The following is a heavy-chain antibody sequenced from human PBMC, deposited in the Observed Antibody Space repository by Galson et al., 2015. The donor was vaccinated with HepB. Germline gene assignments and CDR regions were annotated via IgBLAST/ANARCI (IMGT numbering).Heavy chain of an antibody. D-gene: IGHD3-10*02. V-gene: IGHV3-15*01. CDR2: IKSKTDGETT. J-gene: IGHJ4*02. CDR3: IAISPYVPRGY. CDR1: GFTFSNAW. Sequence: SLRLSCAASGFTFSNAWMSWVRQAPGKGLEWVGRIKSKTDGETTDYAAPVKGRFTISRDDSKNTLYLQMNSLKTEDTALYYCIAISPYVPRGYWGQGTLVTVSS.